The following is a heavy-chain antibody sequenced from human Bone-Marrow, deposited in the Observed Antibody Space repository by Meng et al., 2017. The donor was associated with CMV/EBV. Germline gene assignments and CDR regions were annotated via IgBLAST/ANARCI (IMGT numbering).Heavy chain of an antibody. CDR2: IYYSGST. D-gene: IGHD3-3*01. J-gene: IGHJ6*02. V-gene: IGHV4-61*01. CDR1: GGSVSSGSYY. CDR3: ARDRGSDYDFWSGYPHYYYYYGMDV. Sequence: SETLSLTCTVSGGSVSSGSYYWSWIRQPPGKGLEWIGYIYYSGSTNYNPSLKSRVTISVDTSKNQFSLKLSSVTAADTAVYYCARDRGSDYDFWSGYPHYYYYYGMDVWGQGTTVTSP.